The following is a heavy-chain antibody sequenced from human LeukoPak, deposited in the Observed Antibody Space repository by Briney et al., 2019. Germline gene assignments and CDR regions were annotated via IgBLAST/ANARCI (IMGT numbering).Heavy chain of an antibody. CDR2: MNPNSGNT. D-gene: IGHD3-22*01. CDR3: ARRGYDSSGYPLDY. Sequence: GASVKVSCKASGYTFTSYDINWVRLATGQGLEWMGWMNPNSGNTGYAQKFQGRVTITRNTSISTAYMELSSLRSEDTAVYYCARRGYDSSGYPLDYWGQGTLVTVSS. CDR1: GYTFTSYD. J-gene: IGHJ4*02. V-gene: IGHV1-8*03.